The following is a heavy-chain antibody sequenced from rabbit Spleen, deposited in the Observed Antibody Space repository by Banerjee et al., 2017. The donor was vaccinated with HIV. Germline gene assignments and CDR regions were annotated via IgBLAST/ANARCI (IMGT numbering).Heavy chain of an antibody. Sequence: QSLEESGGDLVKPGASLTLTCTASGFSFSNSYYMCWVRQAPGKGLEWIACIAAGVSGTTYYATWAKGRFTISNPSSTTVTLQMTSLTAADTATYFCARDAGTSFSTYGMDLWGPGTLAPS. J-gene: IGHJ6*01. V-gene: IGHV1S40*01. D-gene: IGHD8-1*01. CDR3: ARDAGTSFSTYGMDL. CDR2: IAAGVSGTT. CDR1: GFSFSNSYY.